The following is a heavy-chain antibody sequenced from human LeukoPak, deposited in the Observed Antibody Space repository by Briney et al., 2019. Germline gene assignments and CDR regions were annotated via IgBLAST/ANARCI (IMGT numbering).Heavy chain of an antibody. CDR1: GYTFTGYY. D-gene: IGHD1-26*01. V-gene: IGHV1-2*02. Sequence: GASVKVPCKASGYTFTGYYLHWVRQAPGQGLEWMGWINTNSGGTNYAQKFQGRVTMTRDTSISTAYMELSRLRSDDTAVYYCARDRGWELLRGYFDSWGQGTRVTVSS. J-gene: IGHJ4*02. CDR3: ARDRGWELLRGYFDS. CDR2: INTNSGGT.